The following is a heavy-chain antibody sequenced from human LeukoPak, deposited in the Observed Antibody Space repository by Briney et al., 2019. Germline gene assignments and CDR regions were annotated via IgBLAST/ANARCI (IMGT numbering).Heavy chain of an antibody. Sequence: PSETLSLTCAVYGGSFSGYFWSWIRQPPGKGLEWIWEINHSESTNYNPSLKSRVTISVDTSKNQFSLKLTSVTAADSAVYYCARDCSSSSCYLDYWSQGTLVTVSS. V-gene: IGHV4-34*01. J-gene: IGHJ4*02. D-gene: IGHD2-2*01. CDR3: ARDCSSSSCYLDY. CDR1: GGSFSGYF. CDR2: INHSEST.